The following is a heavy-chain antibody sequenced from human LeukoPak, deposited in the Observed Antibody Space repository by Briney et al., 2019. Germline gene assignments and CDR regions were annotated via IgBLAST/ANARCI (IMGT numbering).Heavy chain of an antibody. J-gene: IGHJ5*02. Sequence: SETLSLTCTVSGGSISSSSYYWGWIRQPPGKGLEWIGSIYYSGSTYYNPSLKSRVTISVDTSKNQFSLKLSSVTAADTAVYYCARQRLEIDYDYGDQRPQGGGNWFDPWGQGTLVTVSS. CDR3: ARQRLEIDYDYGDQRPQGGGNWFDP. V-gene: IGHV4-39*01. CDR1: GGSISSSSYY. CDR2: IYYSGST. D-gene: IGHD4-17*01.